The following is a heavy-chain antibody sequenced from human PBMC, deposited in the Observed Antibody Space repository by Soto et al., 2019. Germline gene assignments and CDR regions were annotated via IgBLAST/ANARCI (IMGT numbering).Heavy chain of an antibody. CDR3: ARSYYYDSSGYSLFDYFDY. V-gene: IGHV1-69*13. D-gene: IGHD3-22*01. Sequence: SVKVSCKASGGTFSSYSISWVRQAPGQGLEWMGGIIPIFGTANYAQKFQGRVTITADESTSTAYMELSSLRSEDTAVYYCARSYYYDSSGYSLFDYFDYWGQGTLVTVSS. J-gene: IGHJ4*02. CDR2: IIPIFGTA. CDR1: GGTFSSYS.